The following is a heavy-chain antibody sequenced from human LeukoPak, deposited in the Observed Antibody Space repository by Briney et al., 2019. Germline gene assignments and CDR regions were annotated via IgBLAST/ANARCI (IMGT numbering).Heavy chain of an antibody. J-gene: IGHJ4*02. Sequence: GGSLRLSCAASGFTFSSYSMNWVRQAPGKGLEWVSSISSSSSYIYYADSVKGRFTISRDNAKNSLYLQMNSLRAEDTAVYYCARGAGPFYFDYWGQGTLVTVSS. CDR3: ARGAGPFYFDY. D-gene: IGHD6-13*01. CDR1: GFTFSSYS. CDR2: ISSSSSYI. V-gene: IGHV3-21*01.